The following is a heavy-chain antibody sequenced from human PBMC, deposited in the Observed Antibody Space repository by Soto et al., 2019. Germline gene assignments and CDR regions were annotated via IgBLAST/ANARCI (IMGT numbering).Heavy chain of an antibody. CDR1: GYTFTSFY. Sequence: QMQLVQSGAEVKRPGASVRVSCKSSGYTFTSFYIHWVRQAPGQGLEWMGIINPSGGITNFAQRIKGRVTMTRDMSTNTQYMELSSLKSDDTAVYYCASSPAFSSSWYGIPPDPSHGMDVWGQGTTVTVS. CDR3: ASSPAFSSSWYGIPPDPSHGMDV. D-gene: IGHD6-13*01. J-gene: IGHJ6*02. V-gene: IGHV1-46*01. CDR2: INPSGGIT.